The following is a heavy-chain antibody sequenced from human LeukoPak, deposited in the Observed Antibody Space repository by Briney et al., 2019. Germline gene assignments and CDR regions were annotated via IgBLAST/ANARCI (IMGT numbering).Heavy chain of an antibody. V-gene: IGHV4-34*01. CDR2: INHSGST. D-gene: IGHD3-3*01. CDR3: ARGGYYDFWSGYSDEDY. Sequence: SETLSLTCAVYGGSSSGYYWSWIRQPPGKGLEWIGEINHSGSTYYNPSLKSRVTISVDRSKNQFSLKLSSVTAADTAVYYCARGGYYDFWSGYSDEDYWGQGTLVTVSS. J-gene: IGHJ4*02. CDR1: GGSSSGYY.